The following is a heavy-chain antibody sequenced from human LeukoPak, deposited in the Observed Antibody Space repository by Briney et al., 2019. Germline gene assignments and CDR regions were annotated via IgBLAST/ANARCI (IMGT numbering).Heavy chain of an antibody. CDR3: AKDHSDSGGAFEY. Sequence: PGRSLRLSCATSGFTFRTTGVHWVRQGPGKGLEWVALMSSDGINTYYADSVKGRFTVSRDSSRDTLYLQMNSVRPDDTAVYYCAKDHSDSGGAFEYWGRGTLVTVSS. J-gene: IGHJ4*02. CDR1: GFTFRTTG. CDR2: MSSDGINT. V-gene: IGHV3-30*18. D-gene: IGHD2-15*01.